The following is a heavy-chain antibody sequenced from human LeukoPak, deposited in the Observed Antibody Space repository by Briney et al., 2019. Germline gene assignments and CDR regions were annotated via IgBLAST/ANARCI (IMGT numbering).Heavy chain of an antibody. CDR2: ISSSSSYT. Sequence: PGGSLRLSCAASGFTSSDYYMSWIRQAPGKGLEWVSYISSSSSYTNYADSVKGRFTISRDNAKNSLYLQMNSLRAEDTAVYYCARAAIGSYRGAFDIWGQGTMVTVSS. D-gene: IGHD1-26*01. CDR1: GFTSSDYY. CDR3: ARAAIGSYRGAFDI. V-gene: IGHV3-11*06. J-gene: IGHJ3*02.